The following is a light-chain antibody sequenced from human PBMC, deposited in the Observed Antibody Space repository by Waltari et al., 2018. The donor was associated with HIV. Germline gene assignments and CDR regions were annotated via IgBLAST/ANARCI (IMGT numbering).Light chain of an antibody. J-gene: IGLJ1*01. Sequence: QSALTQPPSASGSPGQSVTISCTGTSSYVGVSTSVSCYQQHPGKAPKLMIYEVSKRPSGVPDRFFGSKSGNTASLTVSGLQAEDEADYYCSSYAGSNNVFGTGTKVTVL. CDR1: SSYVGVSTS. CDR3: SSYAGSNNV. CDR2: EVS. V-gene: IGLV2-8*01.